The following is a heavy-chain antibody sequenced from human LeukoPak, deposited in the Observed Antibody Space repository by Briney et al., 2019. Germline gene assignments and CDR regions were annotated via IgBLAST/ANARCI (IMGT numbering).Heavy chain of an antibody. J-gene: IGHJ4*02. Sequence: PLETLSLTCTVSGGSISSYYWSWIRQPAGKGLEWIGRIYTSGSTNYNPSLKSRVTISVDTSKNQFSLRLSSVTAADTAVYYCARVTGYMIEDYFDYWGQGTLVTVSS. V-gene: IGHV4-4*07. D-gene: IGHD3-22*01. CDR2: IYTSGST. CDR3: ARVTGYMIEDYFDY. CDR1: GGSISSYY.